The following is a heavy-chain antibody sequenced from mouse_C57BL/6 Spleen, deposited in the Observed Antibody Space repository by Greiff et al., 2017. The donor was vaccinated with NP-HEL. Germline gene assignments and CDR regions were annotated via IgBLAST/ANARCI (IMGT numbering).Heavy chain of an antibody. CDR2: IYPSDSET. CDR3: ARGLYQGYFDV. V-gene: IGHV1-52*01. D-gene: IGHD2-1*01. CDR1: GYTFTSYW. Sequence: VQLQQPGAELVRPGSSVKLSCKASGYTFTSYWMHWVKQRPIQGLEWIGNIYPSDSETHYNQKFKDKATLTVDKSSSTAYMQLSSLTSEDSAVYYCARGLYQGYFDVWGTGTTVTVSS. J-gene: IGHJ1*03.